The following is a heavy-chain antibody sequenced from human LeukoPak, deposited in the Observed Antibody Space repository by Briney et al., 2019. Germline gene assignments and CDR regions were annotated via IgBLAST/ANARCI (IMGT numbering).Heavy chain of an antibody. D-gene: IGHD4-17*01. CDR3: VGNGYGDLDDAFGV. CDR1: GFTFSSYR. V-gene: IGHV3-21*01. CDR2: ISSGSTYI. J-gene: IGHJ3*01. Sequence: GGSLRLSCAASGFTFSSYRMNWVRQAPGKGLEWVSSISSGSTYIYYADSVKGRFTISRDNAKNSLYLQMDSLRVEDTAVYYCVGNGYGDLDDAFGVWGRGTIVTVSS.